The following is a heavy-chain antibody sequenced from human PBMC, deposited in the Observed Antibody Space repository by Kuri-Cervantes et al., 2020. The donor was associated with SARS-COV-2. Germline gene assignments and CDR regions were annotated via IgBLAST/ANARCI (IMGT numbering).Heavy chain of an antibody. CDR2: INPSGGST. J-gene: IGHJ6*02. CDR3: ARSYSSTWYLSHYYAMDV. CDR1: GYTFTSYY. V-gene: IGHV1-46*01. Sequence: ASVKVSCKASGYTFTSYYMHWVRQAPGQGLEWMGIINPSGGSTSYAQKFQGRVTMTRDTSTSTVYMELRSLRSDDTAVYYCARSYSSTWYLSHYYAMDVWGQGTTVTVSS. D-gene: IGHD6-13*01.